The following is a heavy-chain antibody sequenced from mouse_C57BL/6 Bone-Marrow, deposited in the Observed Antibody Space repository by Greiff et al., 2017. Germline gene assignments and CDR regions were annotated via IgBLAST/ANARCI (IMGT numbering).Heavy chain of an antibody. V-gene: IGHV1-55*01. CDR3: ARGGDYVSFYFDY. CDR2: ICTGGGST. CDR1: GYTFTSYW. Sequence: QVQLQQPGAELVKPGASVKMSCKASGYTFTSYWITWVKQRPGQGLEWIGDICTGGGSTNYNEKFKSKATLTVDTSSSTAYMQLSSLTSEDSAVYYCARGGDYVSFYFDYWGQGTTLTVSS. J-gene: IGHJ2*01. D-gene: IGHD2-13*01.